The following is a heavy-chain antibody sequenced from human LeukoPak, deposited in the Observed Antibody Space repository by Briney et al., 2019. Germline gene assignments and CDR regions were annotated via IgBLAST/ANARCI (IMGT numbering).Heavy chain of an antibody. D-gene: IGHD3/OR15-3a*01. CDR2: INPDGNKE. V-gene: IGHV3-7*01. CDR1: GLTFSSSW. J-gene: IGHJ4*02. CDR3: ARGFWTGVEY. Sequence: TGGSLRLSCAVSGLTFSSSWMDWVRQAPGKGLEWVASINPDGNKEYSADSVKGRFTISRDNAKNTLYLQMNSLRAEDTAVYYCARGFWTGVEYWGQGALVTVSS.